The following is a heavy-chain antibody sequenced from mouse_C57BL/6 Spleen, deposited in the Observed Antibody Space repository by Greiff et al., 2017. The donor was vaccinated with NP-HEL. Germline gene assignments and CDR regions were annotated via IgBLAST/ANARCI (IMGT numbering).Heavy chain of an antibody. D-gene: IGHD1-1*01. J-gene: IGHJ4*01. CDR1: GYTFTSYW. Sequence: VKLQESGAELVKPGASVKMSCKASGYTFTSYWITWVKQRPGQGLEWIGDIYPGSGSTNYNEKFKSKATLTVDTSSSTAYMQLSSLTSEDSAVYYCARVYGSSFYAMDYWGQGTSVTVSS. CDR3: ARVYGSSFYAMDY. CDR2: IYPGSGST. V-gene: IGHV1-55*01.